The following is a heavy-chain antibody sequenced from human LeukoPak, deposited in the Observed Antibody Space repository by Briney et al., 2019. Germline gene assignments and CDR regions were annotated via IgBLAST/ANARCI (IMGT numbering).Heavy chain of an antibody. J-gene: IGHJ1*01. CDR2: ISGSSSFI. Sequence: PGGSLRLSCAASGFTFSTYSMNWVRQAPGEGLEWVSSISGSSSFIYYADSVKGRFTISRDNAKNSLYLQMNSLRAEDTAVYYCARGGSTSSSSHFHHWGQGTLVTVSS. D-gene: IGHD6-6*01. V-gene: IGHV3-21*01. CDR3: ARGGSTSSSSHFHH. CDR1: GFTFSTYS.